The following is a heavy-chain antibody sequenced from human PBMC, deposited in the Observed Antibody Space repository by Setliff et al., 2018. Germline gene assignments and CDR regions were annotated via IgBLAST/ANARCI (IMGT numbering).Heavy chain of an antibody. CDR3: AREGGGSGWTPDS. Sequence: LSLTCTVSGGSISNYYWSWIRQSPGKGQEWIGFIYYNGRSDHNPSFQSRVTMSVDRSKNQFSLNLRAMTAADTAVYYCAREGGGSGWTPDSWGQGTLVTVSS. CDR2: IYYNGRS. J-gene: IGHJ4*02. D-gene: IGHD6-19*01. V-gene: IGHV4-59*01. CDR1: GGSISNYY.